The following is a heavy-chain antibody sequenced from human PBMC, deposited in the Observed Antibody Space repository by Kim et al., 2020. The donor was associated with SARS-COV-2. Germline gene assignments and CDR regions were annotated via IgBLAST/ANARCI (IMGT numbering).Heavy chain of an antibody. V-gene: IGHV4-30-2*01. CDR3: ARGPGNLWFDASYYYGMDV. CDR1: GGSISSGGYS. D-gene: IGHD3-10*01. CDR2: IYYSGST. Sequence: SETLSLTCAVSGGSISSGGYSWSWIRQPPGKGLEWIGYIYYSGSTYYNPSLKSRVTISVDRSKNQFSLKLSSVTAADTAVYYCARGPGNLWFDASYYYGMDVWGQGTTVTVSS. J-gene: IGHJ6*02.